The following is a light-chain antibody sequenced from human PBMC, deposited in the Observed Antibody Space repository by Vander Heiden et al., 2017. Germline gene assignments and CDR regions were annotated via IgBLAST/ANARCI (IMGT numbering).Light chain of an antibody. CDR1: QSTSSW. Sequence: DIQMTQPPSTLSASVGDRVPITCRASQSTSSWLAWYQQKPGKAPKLLIYKASSLESGVPSRFSGSGSGTEFTLTISSLQPDDFATYYCQQYNSYSRYTFGQGTKLEIK. V-gene: IGKV1-5*03. CDR2: KAS. J-gene: IGKJ2*01. CDR3: QQYNSYSRYT.